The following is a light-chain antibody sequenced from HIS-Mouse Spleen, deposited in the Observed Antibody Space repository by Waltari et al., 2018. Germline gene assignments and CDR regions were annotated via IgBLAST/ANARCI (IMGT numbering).Light chain of an antibody. CDR3: QQYNNWPFMYT. Sequence: EIVMTQSPATLSVSPGERATLSCRASQSVSSNLAWYQQKPGQAPRLLGYGASTRATGIPARFSGSGSGTEFTLTISSMQSEDFAVYYCQQYNNWPFMYTFGQGTKLEIK. J-gene: IGKJ2*01. CDR1: QSVSSN. V-gene: IGKV3-15*01. CDR2: GAS.